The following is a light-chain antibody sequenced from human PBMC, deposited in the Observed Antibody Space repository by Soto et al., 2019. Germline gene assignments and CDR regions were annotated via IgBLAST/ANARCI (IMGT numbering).Light chain of an antibody. V-gene: IGKV1-39*01. CDR3: QQSYSTTIT. J-gene: IGKJ5*01. CDR1: QSISSY. CDR2: SAS. Sequence: DIQMTQSPSSLSASVGDRVTITCRASQSISSYLNWYHQKPGKAPKLLIYSASSLQSGVPSRFSGSGSGTDFTLNISSLQPEDFATYYCQQSYSTTITFGQGTRLEIK.